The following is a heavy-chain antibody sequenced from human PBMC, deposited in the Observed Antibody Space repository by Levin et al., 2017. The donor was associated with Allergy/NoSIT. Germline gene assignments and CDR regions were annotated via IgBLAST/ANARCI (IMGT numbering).Heavy chain of an antibody. Sequence: GGSLRLSCAASGFTFSSYGMHWVRQAPGKGLEWVAVISYDGSNKYYADSVKGRFTISRDNSKNTLYLQMNSLRAEDTAVYYCAKSPSLGGKGFFDYWGQGTLVTVSS. J-gene: IGHJ4*02. D-gene: IGHD3-16*01. CDR2: ISYDGSNK. CDR1: GFTFSSYG. V-gene: IGHV3-30*18. CDR3: AKSPSLGGKGFFDY.